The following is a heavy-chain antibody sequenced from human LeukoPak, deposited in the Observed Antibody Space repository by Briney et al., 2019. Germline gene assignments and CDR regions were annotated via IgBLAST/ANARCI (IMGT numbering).Heavy chain of an antibody. CDR2: IYYSGST. V-gene: IGHV4-59*01. CDR1: GDSITSYY. J-gene: IGHJ1*01. CDR3: ADYVWGTYRAFQH. D-gene: IGHD3-16*02. Sequence: SETLSLTCTVSGDSITSYYWSWIRQPPGKGLEWIGYIYYSGSTNYNPSLKSRVTISVDTSNNQFSLKLSSVTAADTAVYYCADYVWGTYRAFQHWGQGALVTVFS.